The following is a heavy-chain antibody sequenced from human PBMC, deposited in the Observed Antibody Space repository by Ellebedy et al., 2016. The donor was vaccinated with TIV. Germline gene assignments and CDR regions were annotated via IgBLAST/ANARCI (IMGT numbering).Heavy chain of an antibody. J-gene: IGHJ4*02. V-gene: IGHV3-23*01. CDR1: GFTFSSYA. Sequence: GGSLRLSXAASGFTFSSYAMNWVRQAPGKGLEWVSTISGSGGSTYYADSVKGRFTISRDNSKNTLYLQMNRLRAEDTAVYYCAKGVGHDYWGQGTLVTVSS. CDR3: AKGVGHDY. CDR2: ISGSGGST.